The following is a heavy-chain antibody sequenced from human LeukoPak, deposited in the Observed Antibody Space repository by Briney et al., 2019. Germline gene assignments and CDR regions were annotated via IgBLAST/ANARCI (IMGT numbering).Heavy chain of an antibody. Sequence: KPSETLSLTCTVSGGSISSYYWGWIRQPPGKGLEWIGSMYYSGSTYYNPSLKSRVTISVDTSKNQFSLKVTSVTAADTAVYYCARDPSSSSDSDYWGQGTLVTVSS. CDR3: ARDPSSSSDSDY. V-gene: IGHV4-39*07. D-gene: IGHD6-6*01. CDR1: GGSISSYY. CDR2: MYYSGST. J-gene: IGHJ4*02.